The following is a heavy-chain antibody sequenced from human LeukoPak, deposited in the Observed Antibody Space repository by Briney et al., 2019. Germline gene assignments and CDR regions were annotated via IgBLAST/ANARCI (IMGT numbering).Heavy chain of an antibody. J-gene: IGHJ4*02. CDR3: AGRKDYYEFVY. D-gene: IGHD3-22*01. CDR1: GGSISSGDYY. V-gene: IGHV4-30-4*08. CDR2: IYYSGST. Sequence: SETLSLTCTVSGGSISSGDYYWSWIRQPPGKGLEWIGYIYYSGSTYYNPSLKSRVTIPVDTSKNQFSLKLSSVTAADTAVYYCAGRKDYYEFVYWGQGTLVTVSS.